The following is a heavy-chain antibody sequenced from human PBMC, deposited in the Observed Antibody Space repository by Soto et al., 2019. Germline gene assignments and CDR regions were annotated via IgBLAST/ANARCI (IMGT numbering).Heavy chain of an antibody. CDR2: ISGSGDDT. V-gene: IGHV3-23*01. Sequence: PGGSLRLSCAASGFTFSSYAMSWVRQAPGKGLEWVSAISGSGDDTYYADSVKGRFTISRDNSRNTVYVQMNSLRAEDTALYYCAKADASGYNSLFFDYWGQGTLVTVSS. J-gene: IGHJ4*02. D-gene: IGHD3-22*01. CDR3: AKADASGYNSLFFDY. CDR1: GFTFSSYA.